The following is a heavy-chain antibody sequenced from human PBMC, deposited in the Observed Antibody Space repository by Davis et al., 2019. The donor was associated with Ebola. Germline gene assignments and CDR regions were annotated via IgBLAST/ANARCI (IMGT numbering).Heavy chain of an antibody. Sequence: ASVKVSCKASGYTFTTYGITWVRQAPGQGPEWMGWISAYNGNTNYAQKLQGRVTLTADTSTSTAYMELRSLRSDDTAVYYCARDRVLLWFGEMYYFDYWGQGTLVTVSS. J-gene: IGHJ4*02. CDR1: GYTFTTYG. V-gene: IGHV1-18*01. D-gene: IGHD3-10*01. CDR2: ISAYNGNT. CDR3: ARDRVLLWFGEMYYFDY.